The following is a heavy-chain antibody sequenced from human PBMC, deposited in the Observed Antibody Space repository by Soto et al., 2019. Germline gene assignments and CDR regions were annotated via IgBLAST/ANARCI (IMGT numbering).Heavy chain of an antibody. Sequence: QVTLKESGPVLVNPTETLTLTCTVSGFSLSNARMGVSWIRQPPGKALEWLAHIFSNDEKSYSTSLKSRLTISKDTSKSQVVLTMTNMDPVDTATYYCARTAYDYVWGSYRPGAFDIWGQGTMVTVSS. V-gene: IGHV2-26*01. J-gene: IGHJ3*02. D-gene: IGHD3-16*02. CDR3: ARTAYDYVWGSYRPGAFDI. CDR1: GFSLSNARMG. CDR2: IFSNDEK.